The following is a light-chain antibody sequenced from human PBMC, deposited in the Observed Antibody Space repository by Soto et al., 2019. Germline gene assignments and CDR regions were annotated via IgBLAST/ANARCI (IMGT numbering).Light chain of an antibody. Sequence: SYELTQPPAVSVAPGQTARITCGGDNIGSKSVHWYQQKPGQAPVLVVYNYRDRPSGIPERFSDSNSGNTATLTISRVEAGDEADYYCKVWDSSRDHVVFGGGTQLTVL. CDR2: NYR. V-gene: IGLV3-21*02. CDR3: KVWDSSRDHVV. CDR1: NIGSKS. J-gene: IGLJ3*02.